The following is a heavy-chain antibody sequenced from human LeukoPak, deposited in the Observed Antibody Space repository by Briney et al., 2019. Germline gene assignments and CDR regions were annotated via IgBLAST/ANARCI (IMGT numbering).Heavy chain of an antibody. D-gene: IGHD5-18*01. CDR2: IYGDGTT. V-gene: IGHV3-53*01. J-gene: IGHJ4*02. CDR3: ASGKATAMAQGY. Sequence: GGSLRLSCAASGFTVSSNYMSWVRQAPGKGLEWVSIIYGDGTTYYADSVKGRFTISRDNSKNTLYLQMNSLRADDTAVYYCASGKATAMAQGYWGQGTLVTVPS. CDR1: GFTVSSNY.